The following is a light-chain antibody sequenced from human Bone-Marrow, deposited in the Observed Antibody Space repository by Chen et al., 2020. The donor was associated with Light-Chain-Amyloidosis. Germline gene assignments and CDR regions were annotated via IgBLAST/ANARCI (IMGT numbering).Light chain of an antibody. V-gene: IGLV3-25*03. CDR1: DLPTKY. CDR3: QSADSSGTYEVI. Sequence: SYELTQPPSVSVSPGQMARITCSGDDLPTKYAYWYQQKPGQAPVLVIHRDTERPSWISERFSGSSSGTTATLTISGVQAEDEADYHCQSADSSGTYEVIFGGGTKLTVL. CDR2: RDT. J-gene: IGLJ2*01.